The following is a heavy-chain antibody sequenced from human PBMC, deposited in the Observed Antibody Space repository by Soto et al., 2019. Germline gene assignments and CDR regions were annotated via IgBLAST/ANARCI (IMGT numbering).Heavy chain of an antibody. CDR1: GGSFSGYY. Sequence: SETLSLTCAVYGGSFSGYYWSWIRQPPGKGLEWIGEINHSGSTNYNPSLKSRVTISVDTSKNQFSLKLSSVTAADTAVYYCARGRFSGDYYYYGMDVWGQGTTVT. CDR3: ARGRFSGDYYYYGMDV. J-gene: IGHJ6*02. CDR2: INHSGST. D-gene: IGHD3-10*01. V-gene: IGHV4-34*01.